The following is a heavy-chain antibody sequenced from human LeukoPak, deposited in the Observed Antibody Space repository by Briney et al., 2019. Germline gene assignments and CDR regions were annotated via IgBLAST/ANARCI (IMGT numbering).Heavy chain of an antibody. CDR2: ISSTSSYI. CDR3: ARDGSVGDTRYY. D-gene: IGHD3-10*01. Sequence: AGGSLRLSCAASGFTFSSYSMNWVRQAPGNGLEWVSSISSTSSYIYYADSVKGRFTISRDNAKNSLYLQMNILRAEDTAVYYCARDGSVGDTRYYWGQGTLVTVSS. V-gene: IGHV3-21*01. CDR1: GFTFSSYS. J-gene: IGHJ4*02.